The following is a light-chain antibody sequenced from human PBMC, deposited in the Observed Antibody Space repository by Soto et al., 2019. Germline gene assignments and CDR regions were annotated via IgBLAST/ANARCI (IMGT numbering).Light chain of an antibody. V-gene: IGKV3-11*01. J-gene: IGKJ2*01. CDR1: QSVSSY. CDR2: DAS. CDR3: QQRSNWPPA. Sequence: EIVLTQSPATLSLSPGERATLSCRASQSVSSYLAWYHQKPGKAPRLLIYDASNRATGIPARFSGSGSGTDFTLTISSLEPEEFAVDYCQQRSNWPPAFGQGTKLEIK.